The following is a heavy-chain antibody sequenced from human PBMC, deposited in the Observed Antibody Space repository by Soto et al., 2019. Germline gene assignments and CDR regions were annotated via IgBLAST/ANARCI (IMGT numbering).Heavy chain of an antibody. Sequence: SETLSLTCTVSGGSISSGNYYWSWIRQPPGKGLEWIGFISYSGSTYYSTSLKSRVTISVDTSKSQFSLNLSFVTAADTSVYYCATMGTPATGLYFFDYWGQRSLVTVS. CDR2: ISYSGST. J-gene: IGHJ4*02. V-gene: IGHV4-30-4*01. CDR1: GGSISSGNYY. D-gene: IGHD2-15*01. CDR3: ATMGTPATGLYFFDY.